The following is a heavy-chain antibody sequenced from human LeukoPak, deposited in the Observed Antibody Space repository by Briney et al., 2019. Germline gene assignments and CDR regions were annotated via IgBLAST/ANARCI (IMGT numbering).Heavy chain of an antibody. J-gene: IGHJ5*02. Sequence: GESLKISCKGSGYSFTSYWIGWVGQMPGKGLEWMGIIYPGDSDTRYSPSFQGQVTISADKSISTAYLQRSSLKASDTAMYYCARRIKQQSNWFDPWGQGTLVTVSS. V-gene: IGHV5-51*01. D-gene: IGHD6-13*01. CDR1: GYSFTSYW. CDR2: IYPGDSDT. CDR3: ARRIKQQSNWFDP.